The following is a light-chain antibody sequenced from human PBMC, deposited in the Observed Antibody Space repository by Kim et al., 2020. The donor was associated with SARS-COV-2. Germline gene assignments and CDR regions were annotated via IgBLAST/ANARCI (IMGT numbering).Light chain of an antibody. Sequence: GRSITISCTGTSSDVGGYNYVSWYQQHPGKAPILMIYDVSKRPSGVSNRFSGSKSGNTASLTISGLQAEDEADYYCSSYTSSSTLVFGGGTQLTVL. V-gene: IGLV2-14*04. CDR3: SSYTSSSTLV. J-gene: IGLJ2*01. CDR2: DVS. CDR1: SSDVGGYNY.